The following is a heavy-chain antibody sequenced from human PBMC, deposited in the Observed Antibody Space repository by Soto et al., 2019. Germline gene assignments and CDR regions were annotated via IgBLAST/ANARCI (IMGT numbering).Heavy chain of an antibody. CDR1: GFTFSSYA. J-gene: IGHJ4*02. Sequence: GGSLRLSCAASGFTFSSYAMSWVRQAPGKGLEWVSAISGSGGSTYYADSVKGRFTISRDNSKNTLYLQMNSLRAEDTAVYYCAKLGQKYYDILTGYSPVDYWGQGTLVTVSS. CDR3: AKLGQKYYDILTGYSPVDY. CDR2: ISGSGGST. D-gene: IGHD3-9*01. V-gene: IGHV3-23*01.